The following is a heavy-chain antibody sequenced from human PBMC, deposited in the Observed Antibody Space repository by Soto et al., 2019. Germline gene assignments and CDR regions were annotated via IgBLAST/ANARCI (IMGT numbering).Heavy chain of an antibody. CDR2: MYYGGRT. V-gene: IGHV4-59*08. Sequence: SSETLSLTCTVSGGSISSYYWSWIRQPPGKGLEWIGYMYYGGRTNYNPSLKSRVTISVDTSKMQVSLKLSSVTAADTAVYFCARGTPSPLIVRSSRGPWFDPWGQRTLVTVSS. CDR3: ARGTPSPLIVRSSRGPWFDP. D-gene: IGHD2-15*01. CDR1: GGSISSYY. J-gene: IGHJ5*02.